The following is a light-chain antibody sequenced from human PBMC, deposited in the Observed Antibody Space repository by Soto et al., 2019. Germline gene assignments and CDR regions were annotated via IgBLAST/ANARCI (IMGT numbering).Light chain of an antibody. CDR2: SNN. J-gene: IGLJ1*01. CDR1: SSNIGSNT. CDR3: AAWDDSLNGLYV. V-gene: IGLV1-44*01. Sequence: QSVLTQPPSASGTPGQRVTISCSGSSSNIGSNTVNWYQQLPGTAPKLLIYSNNQRPSGVPDRFSGSKSGTSASLAISGLKSEDEADYYCAAWDDSLNGLYVFGTGTKV.